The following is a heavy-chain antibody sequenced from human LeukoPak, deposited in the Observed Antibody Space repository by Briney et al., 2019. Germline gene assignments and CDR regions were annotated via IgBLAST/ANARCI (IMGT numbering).Heavy chain of an antibody. CDR1: GFTFSSYG. CDR3: ARDRATVIGDYHGMDV. J-gene: IGHJ6*02. Sequence: NAGGSLRLSCAASGFTFSSYGMNWVRQAPGKGLEWVSSISSSSIYIYYADSVKGRFSISRDNAKNSLYLQMNSLRAEDTAVYYCARDRATVIGDYHGMDVWGQGTTVTVSS. D-gene: IGHD4-17*01. CDR2: ISSSSIYI. V-gene: IGHV3-21*01.